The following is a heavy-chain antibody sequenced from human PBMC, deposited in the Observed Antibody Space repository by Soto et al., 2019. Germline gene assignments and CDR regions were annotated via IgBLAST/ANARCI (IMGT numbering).Heavy chain of an antibody. CDR2: IVVGNGNT. V-gene: IGHV1-58*02. J-gene: IGHJ6*03. Sequence: GASVKVSCKASGFTFTSSAMQWVRQAPGQRLEWIGWIVVGNGNTNYAQKFQERVTITRDMSTSTVYMELSSLRSDDTAVYYCAATSNDYGDYPSIDVWGKGTTVTVSS. CDR1: GFTFTSSA. D-gene: IGHD4-17*01. CDR3: AATSNDYGDYPSIDV.